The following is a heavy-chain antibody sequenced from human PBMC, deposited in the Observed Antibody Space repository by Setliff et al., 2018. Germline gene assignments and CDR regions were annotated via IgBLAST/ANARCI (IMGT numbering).Heavy chain of an antibody. CDR1: GFTFNTYA. J-gene: IGHJ4*02. D-gene: IGHD6-13*01. CDR2: ISDTALGI. Sequence: GSLRLSCAASGFTFNTYAMSWVRQPPGKGLEWVSSISDTALGIYYADSVRGRFTISRDNSEKTLYLQMNSLRAEDTAVYYCVKDVVGYSSTWPKRDYFDYWGQGTLVTVSS. V-gene: IGHV3-23*01. CDR3: VKDVVGYSSTWPKRDYFDY.